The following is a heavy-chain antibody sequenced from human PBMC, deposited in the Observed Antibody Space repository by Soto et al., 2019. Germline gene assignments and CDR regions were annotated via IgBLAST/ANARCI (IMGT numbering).Heavy chain of an antibody. Sequence: ASVKVSCQASGYTITGYYMHWVRQAPGQGLEWMGIINPSGGSTSYAQKFQGRVTMTRDTSTSTVYMELSSLRSEDTAVYYCAGARMSSGWYYFDYWGQGTLVTVSS. D-gene: IGHD6-19*01. CDR1: GYTITGYY. CDR2: INPSGGST. CDR3: AGARMSSGWYYFDY. J-gene: IGHJ4*02. V-gene: IGHV1-46*01.